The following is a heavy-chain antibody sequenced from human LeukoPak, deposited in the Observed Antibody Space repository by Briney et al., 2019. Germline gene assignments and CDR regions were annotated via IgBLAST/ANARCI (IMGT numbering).Heavy chain of an antibody. CDR1: GFTFSSYS. CDR2: ISSSGSYI. CDR3: AELGITMIGGV. Sequence: GGSLRLSCAASGFTFSSYSMNWVRQAPGKGLDWVSSISSSGSYIYYADSVKGRFTISRDNAKNSLYLQMNSLRAEDTAVYYCAELGITMIGGVWGKGTTVTISS. D-gene: IGHD3-10*02. J-gene: IGHJ6*04. V-gene: IGHV3-21*01.